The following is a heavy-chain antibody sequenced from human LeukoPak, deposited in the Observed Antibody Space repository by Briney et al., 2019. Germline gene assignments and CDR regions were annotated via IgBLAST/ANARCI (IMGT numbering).Heavy chain of an antibody. CDR1: GGSFSGYY. Sequence: PSGTLSLTCAVYGGSFSGYYWSWIRQPPGKGLEWIGEINHSGSTNYNPSLKSRVTISVDTSKNQFSLKLSSVTAADTAVYYCARGPRVRWQTPRLDAFDIWGQGTMVTVSS. V-gene: IGHV4-34*01. CDR3: ARGPRVRWQTPRLDAFDI. D-gene: IGHD4-23*01. J-gene: IGHJ3*02. CDR2: INHSGST.